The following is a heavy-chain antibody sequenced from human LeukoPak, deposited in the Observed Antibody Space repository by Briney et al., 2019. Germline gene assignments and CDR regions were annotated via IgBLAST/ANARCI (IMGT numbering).Heavy chain of an antibody. CDR2: INPNSGGT. Sequence: GASVKVSCKASGYTFTGYYIHWVRQAPGQGLEWMGWINPNSGGTNYAQKFQGRVTMTRDTSISTAYMELSRLRSDDTAVYYCARAGYCSGGSCRDDAFDIWGQGTMVTVS. J-gene: IGHJ3*02. V-gene: IGHV1-2*02. CDR1: GYTFTGYY. D-gene: IGHD2-15*01. CDR3: ARAGYCSGGSCRDDAFDI.